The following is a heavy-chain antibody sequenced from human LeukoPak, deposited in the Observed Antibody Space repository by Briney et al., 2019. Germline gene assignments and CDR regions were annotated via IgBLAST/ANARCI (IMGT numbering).Heavy chain of an antibody. J-gene: IGHJ4*02. CDR3: ARIVGATLVFDY. D-gene: IGHD1-26*01. CDR2: IFHSGRT. CDR1: GYSISSGHY. V-gene: IGHV4-38-2*01. Sequence: SETLSLTCSVSGYSISSGHYWGWVRQPPGKGLEWIGNIFHSGRTYYNPSLKSRVTMSVDTSKNHFSLNLSSVTAADTAVYYCARIVGATLVFDYWGQGTLVTVSS.